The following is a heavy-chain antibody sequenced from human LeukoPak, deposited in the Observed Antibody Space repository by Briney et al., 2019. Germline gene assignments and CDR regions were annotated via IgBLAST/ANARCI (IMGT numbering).Heavy chain of an antibody. D-gene: IGHD3-3*01. CDR1: GGSISSSSYY. CDR3: ARVGDDFWSGYSHYFDY. CDR2: IYYRGST. V-gene: IGHV4-39*07. J-gene: IGHJ4*02. Sequence: PSETLSLTCTVSGGSISSSSYYWGWIRQPPGKGLEWIGSIYYRGSTYYNPSLKSRVTISVDPSKNQLSLKLSSVTAADTAVYYCARVGDDFWSGYSHYFDYWGQGTLVTVSS.